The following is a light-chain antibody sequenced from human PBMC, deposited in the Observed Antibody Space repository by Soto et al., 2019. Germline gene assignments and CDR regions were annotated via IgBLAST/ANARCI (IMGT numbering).Light chain of an antibody. V-gene: IGLV1-47*01. Sequence: QSVLTQPPSASGTPWLRVTISCSGSSSTIGSNYVYWYQQLPGTAPKLLIYRNNQRPSGVPDRFSGSKSGTSASLAISGLRSEDEADYYCAAWDDSLSGVVFGGGTKLTVL. CDR3: AAWDDSLSGVV. J-gene: IGLJ2*01. CDR1: SSTIGSNY. CDR2: RNN.